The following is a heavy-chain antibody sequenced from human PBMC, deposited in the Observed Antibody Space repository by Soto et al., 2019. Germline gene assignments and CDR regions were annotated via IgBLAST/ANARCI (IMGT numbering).Heavy chain of an antibody. Sequence: ESVGGLVKPRGSLRLSCAASGFTFSDYSMNWVRRAPGKGLEWVSSISRRSSFIYYADSVKGRFTVSRDDAGNSLFLQMNSLRAEDTAVYYCARGGYCSGGSCYIGRYSYGPVDYWGQGTLVTVSS. CDR2: ISRRSSFI. D-gene: IGHD2-15*01. CDR3: ARGGYCSGGSCYIGRYSYGPVDY. CDR1: GFTFSDYS. V-gene: IGHV3-21*01. J-gene: IGHJ4*02.